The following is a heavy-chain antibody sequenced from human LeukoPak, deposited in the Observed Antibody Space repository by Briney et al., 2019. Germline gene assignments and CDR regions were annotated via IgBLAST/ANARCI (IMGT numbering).Heavy chain of an antibody. CDR1: GFTFSRYW. V-gene: IGHV3-7*01. J-gene: IGHJ4*02. CDR2: INQDAREI. D-gene: IGHD2-21*02. CDR3: ATDRDNSDWQKRFDS. Sequence: PGRSLRLSCVASGFTFSRYWMNWYRQAPGKGLEWVGNINQDAREINYVDSVRGRFTISRDNAKNSLHLQMNSLRAEDTAVYYCATDRDNSDWQKRFDSWGQGTLVTVSS.